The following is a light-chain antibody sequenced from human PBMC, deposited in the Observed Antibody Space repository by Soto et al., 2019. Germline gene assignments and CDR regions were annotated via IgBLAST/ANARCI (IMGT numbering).Light chain of an antibody. V-gene: IGKV1-33*01. CDR2: DAS. Sequence: DIQMTQSPSSLSASEGDRVTITCQASHDIRNYLNWYQQKPGQAPKLLIHDASRLQTGVPSRFSGSGSGTDFIFTISSLQPDDIATYHCRQYDNLPLTFGGGTKVDIK. CDR3: RQYDNLPLT. CDR1: HDIRNY. J-gene: IGKJ4*01.